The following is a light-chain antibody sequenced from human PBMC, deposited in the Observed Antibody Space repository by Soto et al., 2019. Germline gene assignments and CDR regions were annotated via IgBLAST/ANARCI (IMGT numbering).Light chain of an antibody. CDR3: CSYAGSSSIYV. V-gene: IGLV2-23*01. Sequence: QSALTQPASVSGSPGQSITISCTGTSSDVGSYNLVSWYQQHPGKAPKLMIYEGSKRPSGVSNRFSGSNSGNTASLTISGLQADDEADYYCCSYAGSSSIYVFGTGTKLTVL. CDR1: SSDVGSYNL. J-gene: IGLJ1*01. CDR2: EGS.